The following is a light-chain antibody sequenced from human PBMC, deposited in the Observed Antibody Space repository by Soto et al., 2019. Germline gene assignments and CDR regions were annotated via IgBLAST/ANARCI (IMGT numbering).Light chain of an antibody. CDR3: QQYGSSPTWT. CDR2: GAS. V-gene: IGKV3-20*01. CDR1: QSVSSSY. J-gene: IGKJ1*01. Sequence: NVFTQSPGTLSLSPGERATLSCRASQSVSSSYLAWYQQKPGQAPRLLIYGASSRATGIPDRFSGSGSGTDFTLTISRLEPEDFAVYYCQQYGSSPTWTFGQGTKVDIK.